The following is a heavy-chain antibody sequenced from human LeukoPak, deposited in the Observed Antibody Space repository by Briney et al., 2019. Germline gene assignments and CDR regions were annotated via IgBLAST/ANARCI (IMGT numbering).Heavy chain of an antibody. CDR1: GYTFTSYD. D-gene: IGHD6-13*01. CDR3: ARDHSSSSQLLDY. Sequence: ASVKVSCKASGYTFTSYDINWVRQAPRQGLEWMGWISAYNGDTNYAQKFQGRFTMTTDISTSTANMELRSLRSDDTAVYYCARDHSSSSQLLDYWGQGTLVTISS. V-gene: IGHV1-18*01. CDR2: ISAYNGDT. J-gene: IGHJ4*02.